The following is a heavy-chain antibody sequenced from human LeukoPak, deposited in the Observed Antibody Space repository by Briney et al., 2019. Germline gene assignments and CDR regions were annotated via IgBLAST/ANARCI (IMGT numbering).Heavy chain of an antibody. D-gene: IGHD3-22*01. CDR3: ARETTYYYDSSGYSG. V-gene: IGHV4-30-2*01. CDR1: GDSISSGDYS. Sequence: SQTLSLTCTVSGDSISSGDYSWSWIRQPSGKGLEWIGYIFHSGSSYYNPSLRSRVTISVDRSRNQFSLRLTSVTAADTAVYYCARETTYYYDSSGYSGWGQGTLVTVSS. J-gene: IGHJ4*02. CDR2: IFHSGSS.